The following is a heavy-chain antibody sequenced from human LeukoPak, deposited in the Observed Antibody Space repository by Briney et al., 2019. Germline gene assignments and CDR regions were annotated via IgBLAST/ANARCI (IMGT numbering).Heavy chain of an antibody. D-gene: IGHD3-3*01. V-gene: IGHV1-2*02. CDR2: INPNSGGT. Sequence: ASVKVSCKASGYTFTGYYMHWVRQAPGQGLEWMGWINPNSGGTNYAQKFQGRVTMTRDTPISTAYMELSRLRSDDTAVYYCAREPGLRFFSGGPDNGMDVWGQGTTVTVSS. J-gene: IGHJ6*02. CDR3: AREPGLRFFSGGPDNGMDV. CDR1: GYTFTGYY.